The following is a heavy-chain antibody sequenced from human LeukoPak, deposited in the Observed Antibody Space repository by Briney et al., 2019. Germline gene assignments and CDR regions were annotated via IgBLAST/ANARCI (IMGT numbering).Heavy chain of an antibody. CDR3: AQSLKRIASVGGPLAN. CDR2: IASMTGHT. CDR1: GVTSSVYT. Sequence: RGSLRVSCAAPGVTSSVYTMRWVRPTPGKGLQWVSSIASMTGHTYYVDSVKGRFTISRDNAGTALYLQMTTLRAEDTAVYYCAQSLKRIASVGGPLANWGRGTLVTVSS. V-gene: IGHV3-21*04. J-gene: IGHJ4*02. D-gene: IGHD6-6*01.